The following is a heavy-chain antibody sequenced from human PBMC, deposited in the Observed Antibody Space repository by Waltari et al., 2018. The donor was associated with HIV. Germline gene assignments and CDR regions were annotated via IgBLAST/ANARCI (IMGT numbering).Heavy chain of an antibody. CDR1: GYTFTGYY. CDR3: ARDWQQWLVRGGAFDI. CDR2: INPISGGT. V-gene: IGHV1-2*02. D-gene: IGHD6-19*01. Sequence: QVQLVQSGAEVKKPGASVKVSCKASGYTFTGYYMHWVRQAPGQGLEWMGWINPISGGTNYAQKVQGRVTKTRDTSISTAYMDLSRLRSDDTAVYYCARDWQQWLVRGGAFDIWGQGTMVTVSS. J-gene: IGHJ3*02.